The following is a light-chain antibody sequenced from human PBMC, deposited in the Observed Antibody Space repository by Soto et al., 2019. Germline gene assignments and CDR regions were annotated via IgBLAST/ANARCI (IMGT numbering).Light chain of an antibody. V-gene: IGLV2-14*01. CDR1: SSDVGGYNY. J-gene: IGLJ1*01. CDR2: EVS. Sequence: QSALTQPASVSGSPGQSITISCTGTSSDVGGYNYVSWYQHHPGKAPKLMIYEVSNRPSGVSNRFSGSKSGNTASLTISGLQAEDEAYYYCNSYTSSSAPYVFGTGTKVTVL. CDR3: NSYTSSSAPYV.